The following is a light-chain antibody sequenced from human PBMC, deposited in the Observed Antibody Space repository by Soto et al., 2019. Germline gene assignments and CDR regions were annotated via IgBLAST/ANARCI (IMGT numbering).Light chain of an antibody. V-gene: IGLV2-14*01. CDR1: SSDVGGYNY. CDR3: SSYTSSSTRV. Sequence: QSALTQPASVSGSPGQSITISCTGTSSDVGGYNYVSWYQQHPGKAPKLMIYDVSTRPSGVSNRFSGSKSGNTASLTISGLQDEDEADYYCSSYTSSSTRVFGGGTQLTVL. CDR2: DVS. J-gene: IGLJ2*01.